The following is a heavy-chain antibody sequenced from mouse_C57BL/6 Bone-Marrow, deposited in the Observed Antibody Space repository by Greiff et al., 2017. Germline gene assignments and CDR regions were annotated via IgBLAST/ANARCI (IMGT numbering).Heavy chain of an antibody. D-gene: IGHD2-10*01. CDR3: ARPLLSMGVDY. CDR1: GFTFSSYG. J-gene: IGHJ2*01. V-gene: IGHV5-6*01. CDR2: ISSGGSYT. Sequence: EVQGVESGGDLVKPGGSLKLSCAASGFTFSSYGMSWVRQTPDQRLEWVATISSGGSYTYYPASVKGRFTISRDNAKNTLYLQMSRLKSENTAMSYGARPLLSMGVDYWGQGTTLTVSS.